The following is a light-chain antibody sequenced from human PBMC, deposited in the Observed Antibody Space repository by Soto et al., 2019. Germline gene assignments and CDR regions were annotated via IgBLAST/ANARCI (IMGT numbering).Light chain of an antibody. Sequence: QSALTQPASVSGSPGQSITISCTGTSSDVGGYNYVSWYQQHPGKAPKLMIYEVTSRPSGLSNRFSGSKFGNTASLTISGLQAEDEADYYCSSYTSSNTLGYVFGTGTKVTVL. J-gene: IGLJ1*01. V-gene: IGLV2-14*01. CDR1: SSDVGGYNY. CDR2: EVT. CDR3: SSYTSSNTLGYV.